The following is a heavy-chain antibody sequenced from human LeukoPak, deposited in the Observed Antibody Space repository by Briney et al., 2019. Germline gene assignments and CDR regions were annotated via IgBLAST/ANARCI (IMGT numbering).Heavy chain of an antibody. Sequence: GESLKISCKGSGYSFTSYWIGWVHQMPGKGLEWMGIIYPGDSDTRYSPSFQGQVTISADKPISTAYLQWSSLKASDTAMYYCARLRGYYYDSRKGDAFDIWGQGTMVTVSS. D-gene: IGHD3-22*01. CDR3: ARLRGYYYDSRKGDAFDI. V-gene: IGHV5-51*07. CDR2: IYPGDSDT. J-gene: IGHJ3*02. CDR1: GYSFTSYW.